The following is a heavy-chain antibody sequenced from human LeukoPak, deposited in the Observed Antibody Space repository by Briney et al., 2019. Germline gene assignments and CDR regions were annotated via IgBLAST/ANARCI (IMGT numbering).Heavy chain of an antibody. V-gene: IGHV5-51*01. Sequence: GESLKISCKGSGYSFASYWIVWVRQMPGKGLECMGIIYPGDSDTRYRPSFQGQVTISVDKSISTAYLQWSGLKTSDTAMYYCATTTTRGIPHYFDYWGQGTLVTVSS. J-gene: IGHJ4*02. CDR1: GYSFASYW. D-gene: IGHD1-1*01. CDR2: IYPGDSDT. CDR3: ATTTTRGIPHYFDY.